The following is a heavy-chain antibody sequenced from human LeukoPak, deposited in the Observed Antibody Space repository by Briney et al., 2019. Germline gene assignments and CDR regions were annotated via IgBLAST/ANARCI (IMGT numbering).Heavy chain of an antibody. CDR1: GGSFSGYY. D-gene: IGHD3-10*01. Sequence: PSETLSLTCAVHGGSFSGYYWSWIRQPPGKGLEWIGEINHSGSTNYNPSLKSRVTISVDTSKKQFSLKLSSVTAADTAVYYCASLTIIYYWGQGTLVTVSS. V-gene: IGHV4-34*01. J-gene: IGHJ4*02. CDR2: INHSGST. CDR3: ASLTIIYY.